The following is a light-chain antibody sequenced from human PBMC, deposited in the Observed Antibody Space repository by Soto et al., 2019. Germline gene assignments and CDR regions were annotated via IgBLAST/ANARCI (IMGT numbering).Light chain of an antibody. CDR2: DAS. Sequence: EIVLTQSPGTLSLSPGERATLSCRASQSLSSSQLAWYQQKPGQAPRLLIHDASSRATGISDRFTGSGSGTDFNLTITTQEPEDFAVYYCQQYGSSPRTFGLGTKVDIK. V-gene: IGKV3-20*01. J-gene: IGKJ1*01. CDR1: QSLSSSQ. CDR3: QQYGSSPRT.